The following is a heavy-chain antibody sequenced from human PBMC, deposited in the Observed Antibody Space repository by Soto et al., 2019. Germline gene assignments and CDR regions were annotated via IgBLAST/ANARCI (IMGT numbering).Heavy chain of an antibody. CDR3: ARESSPLTIFAAFDI. V-gene: IGHV1-3*01. Sequence: ASVKVSCKASGYTFTSYAMHWVRQAPGQRLEWMGWINAGNGNTKYSQKFQGRVTITRDTSASTAYMELSSLRSEDTAVYYCARESSPLTIFAAFDIWGQGTMVTVSS. CDR2: INAGNGNT. J-gene: IGHJ3*02. D-gene: IGHD3-9*01. CDR1: GYTFTSYA.